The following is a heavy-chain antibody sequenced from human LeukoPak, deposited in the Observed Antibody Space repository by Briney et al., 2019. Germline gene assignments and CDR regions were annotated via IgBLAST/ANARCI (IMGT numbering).Heavy chain of an antibody. V-gene: IGHV3-23*01. CDR2: ISGSGGST. Sequence: PGGPLRLSCAASGFTFSSYAMSWVRQAPGKGLEWVSAISGSGGSTYYADSVKGRFTISRDNSKNTLYLQMNSLRAEDTAVYYCAKDHWYYYDSSGYSKLYYFDYWGQGTLVTVSS. CDR1: GFTFSSYA. CDR3: AKDHWYYYDSSGYSKLYYFDY. D-gene: IGHD3-22*01. J-gene: IGHJ4*02.